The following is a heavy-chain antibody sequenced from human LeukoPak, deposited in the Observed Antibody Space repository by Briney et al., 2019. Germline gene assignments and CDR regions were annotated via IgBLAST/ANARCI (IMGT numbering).Heavy chain of an antibody. D-gene: IGHD6-19*01. CDR3: ARDGKQWLVTSLFDY. Sequence: GASVKVSCKASGYTFTGYYMHWVRQAPGQGLEWMGWINPNSGGTNYAQKFQGRVTMTRDTSISTAYMELSRLRSDDTAVYYCARDGKQWLVTSLFDYWGQGTLVTVSS. CDR2: INPNSGGT. V-gene: IGHV1-2*02. J-gene: IGHJ4*02. CDR1: GYTFTGYY.